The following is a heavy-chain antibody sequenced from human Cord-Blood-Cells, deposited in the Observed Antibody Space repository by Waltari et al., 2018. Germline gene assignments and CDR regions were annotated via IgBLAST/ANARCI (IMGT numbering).Heavy chain of an antibody. D-gene: IGHD5-18*01. CDR1: GGSISRGGYS. J-gene: IGHJ3*02. V-gene: IGHV4-30-2*01. CDR3: ARDNRGYSYGDAFDI. Sequence: QLQLQESGSGLVKPSQTLSLTCAVSGGSISRGGYSWSWIRQPPGKGLEWIGYIYHSGSTYYNPSLKSRVTISVDRSKNQFSLKLSSVTAADTAVYYCARDNRGYSYGDAFDIWGQGTMVTVSS. CDR2: IYHSGST.